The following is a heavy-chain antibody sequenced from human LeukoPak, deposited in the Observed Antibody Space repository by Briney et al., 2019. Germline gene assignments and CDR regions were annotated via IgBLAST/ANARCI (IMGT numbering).Heavy chain of an antibody. V-gene: IGHV1-24*01. CDR2: FDPEDGET. CDR3: ARVPVHYYDSSGYYDY. CDR1: GYTLTELS. D-gene: IGHD3-22*01. J-gene: IGHJ4*02. Sequence: ASVKVSCKVSGYTLTELSMHWVRQAPGKGLEWMGGFDPEDGETIYAQKFQGRVTITADESTSTAYMELSSLRSEDTAVYYCARVPVHYYDSSGYYDYWGQGTLVTVSS.